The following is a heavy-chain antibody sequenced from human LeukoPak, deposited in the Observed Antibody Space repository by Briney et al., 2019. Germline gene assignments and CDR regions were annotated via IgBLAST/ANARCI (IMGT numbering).Heavy chain of an antibody. Sequence: ASETLSLTCAVYGGSFSGYYWSWIRQPPGKGLEWIGEINHSGSTNYNPSLKSRVTISVDTSKNQFSLKLSSVTAADTAVYYCARGLRGWYPHWGQGTLVTVSS. CDR2: INHSGST. CDR3: ARGLRGWYPH. D-gene: IGHD6-19*01. V-gene: IGHV4-34*01. J-gene: IGHJ4*02. CDR1: GGSFSGYY.